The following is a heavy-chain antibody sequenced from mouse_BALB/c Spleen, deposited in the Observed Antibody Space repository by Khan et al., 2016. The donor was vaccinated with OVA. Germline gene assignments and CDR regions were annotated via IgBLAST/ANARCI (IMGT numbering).Heavy chain of an antibody. Sequence: QVQLKQSGPELKKPGETVKISCKASGYTFTNYGMNWVKQAPGKGLKWMGWINTYTGEPTYADDFKGRFAFSLETSASTAYLQINNLKNEDTATYFCARSTMITTGRNWFAYWGQGTLVTVSA. CDR2: INTYTGEP. CDR1: GYTFTNYG. J-gene: IGHJ3*01. V-gene: IGHV9-3-1*01. CDR3: ARSTMITTGRNWFAY. D-gene: IGHD2-4*01.